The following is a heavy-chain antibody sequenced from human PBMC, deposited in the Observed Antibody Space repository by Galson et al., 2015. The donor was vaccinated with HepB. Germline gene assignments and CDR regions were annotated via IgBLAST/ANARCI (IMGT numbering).Heavy chain of an antibody. J-gene: IGHJ1*01. CDR3: ARDQYYYDSSGYYL. Sequence: SVKVSCKASGYTFTGYYMHWVRQAPGQGLEWMGWINPNSGGTNYAQKFQGRVTMTRDTSISTAYMELSRLRSDDTAVYYCARDQYYYDSSGYYLWGQGTLGTGS. V-gene: IGHV1-2*02. D-gene: IGHD3-22*01. CDR2: INPNSGGT. CDR1: GYTFTGYY.